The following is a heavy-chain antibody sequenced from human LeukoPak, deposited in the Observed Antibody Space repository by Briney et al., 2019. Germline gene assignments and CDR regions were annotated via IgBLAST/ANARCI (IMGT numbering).Heavy chain of an antibody. D-gene: IGHD3-10*01. CDR1: GGSISSYY. CDR2: IYYSGST. V-gene: IGHV4-59*08. Sequence: SETLSLTCTVSGGSISSYYWSWIRQPPGKGLEWIGYIYYSGSTNYNPSLKSRVTISVDTSKNQFSLKLSSVTAADTAVYCCARVRYYYGSGSYIDYWGQGTLVTVSS. CDR3: ARVRYYYGSGSYIDY. J-gene: IGHJ4*02.